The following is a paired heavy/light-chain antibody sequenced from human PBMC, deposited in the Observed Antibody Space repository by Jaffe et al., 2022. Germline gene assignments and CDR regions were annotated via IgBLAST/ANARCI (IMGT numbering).Heavy chain of an antibody. CDR1: GYSISSGYY. CDR3: ARHYYDSSGYALAWQH. D-gene: IGHD3-22*01. Sequence: QVQLQESGPGLVKPSETLSLTCAVSGYSISSGYYWGWIRQPPGKGLEWIGSIYHSGSTYYNPSLKSRVTISVDTSKNQFSLKLSSVTAADTAVYYCARHYYDSSGYALAWQHWGQGTLVTVSS. V-gene: IGHV4-38-2*01. J-gene: IGHJ1*01. CDR2: IYHSGST.
Light chain of an antibody. Sequence: QSVLTQPPSVSAAPGQKVTISCSGSSSNIGNNYVSWYQQLPGTAPKLLIYDNNKRPSGIPDRFSGSKSGTSATLGITGLQTGDEADYYCGTWDSSLSAGGVFGTGTKVTVL. V-gene: IGLV1-51*01. J-gene: IGLJ1*01. CDR3: GTWDSSLSAGGV. CDR1: SSNIGNNY. CDR2: DNN.